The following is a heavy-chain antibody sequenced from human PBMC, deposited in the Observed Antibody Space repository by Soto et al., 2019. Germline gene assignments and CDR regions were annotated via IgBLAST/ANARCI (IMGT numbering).Heavy chain of an antibody. CDR3: ARDGGVASVYGMDV. J-gene: IGHJ6*02. Sequence: QVHLVQSGAEVKRPGASVKVSCKASGYTLTDYYIHWVRQAPGQGLEWLGWINPNSGGTNYAQKFRGRVTLSRDTSISTSYLELGRLTTDDTAVYYCARDGGVASVYGMDVWCQGTTVTVSS. CDR1: GYTLTDYY. CDR2: INPNSGGT. V-gene: IGHV1-2*02. D-gene: IGHD5-12*01.